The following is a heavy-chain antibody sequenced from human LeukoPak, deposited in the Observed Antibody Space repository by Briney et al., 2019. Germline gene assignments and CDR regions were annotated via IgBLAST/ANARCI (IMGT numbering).Heavy chain of an antibody. J-gene: IGHJ4*02. CDR1: GYTFTGYY. CDR3: ARGQINYYDSSGYYQRWGY. V-gene: IGHV1-2*02. CDR2: INPNSGGT. D-gene: IGHD3-22*01. Sequence: ASVKVSCKASGYTFTGYYMHWVRQAPGQGLEWMGWINPNSGGTNYAQKFQGRVTMTRDTSISTAYMELSRLRSDDTAVYYCARGQINYYDSSGYYQRWGYWGQGTLVTVSS.